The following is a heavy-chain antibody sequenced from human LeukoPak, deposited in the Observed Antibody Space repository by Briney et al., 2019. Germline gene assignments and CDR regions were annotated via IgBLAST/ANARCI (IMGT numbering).Heavy chain of an antibody. J-gene: IGHJ4*02. CDR1: GFTFSSYS. Sequence: GGSLRLSCAASGFTFSSYSMTWVRQAPGKGLEWVSSISSSSSYIYYADSVKGRFTISRDNAKNSLYLQMSSLRAEDTAVYSCARDGPNAAGYFDYWGQGTLVTVSS. V-gene: IGHV3-21*01. CDR2: ISSSSSYI. D-gene: IGHD1-1*01. CDR3: ARDGPNAAGYFDY.